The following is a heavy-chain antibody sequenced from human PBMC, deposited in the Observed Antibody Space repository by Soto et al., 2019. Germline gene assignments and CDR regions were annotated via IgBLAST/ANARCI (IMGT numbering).Heavy chain of an antibody. CDR1: GYSFTSYW. Sequence: VESLKISCNGSGYSFTSYWIGWVRQMPGKGLEWMGIIYPGDSDTRYSPSFQGQVTISADKSISTAYLQWSSLKASDTAMYYCARQQLVTSDAFDIWGQGTMVTVSS. CDR2: IYPGDSDT. D-gene: IGHD6-13*01. CDR3: ARQQLVTSDAFDI. V-gene: IGHV5-51*01. J-gene: IGHJ3*02.